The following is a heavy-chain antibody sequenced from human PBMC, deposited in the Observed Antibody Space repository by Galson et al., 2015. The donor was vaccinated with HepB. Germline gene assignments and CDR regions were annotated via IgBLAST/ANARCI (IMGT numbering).Heavy chain of an antibody. Sequence: SLRLSCAASGFTFSNYGMHWVRQAPGKGLEWVALIWKDGSNKYYADSVKGRFSIPKDNPKNEVYLQMNSLGDDDTATYFCAREDRYTYIVTYDLWGQGARVTVSS. D-gene: IGHD2/OR15-2a*01. CDR2: IWKDGSNK. CDR1: GFTFSNYG. CDR3: AREDRYTYIVTYDL. V-gene: IGHV3-33*01. J-gene: IGHJ4*02.